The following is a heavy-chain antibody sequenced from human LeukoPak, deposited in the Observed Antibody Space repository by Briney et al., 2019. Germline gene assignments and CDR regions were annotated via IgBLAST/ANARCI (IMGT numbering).Heavy chain of an antibody. J-gene: IGHJ6*02. CDR3: ARDNGGLRSTVDGMDV. D-gene: IGHD4-17*01. Sequence: GGSLRLSCAASGFTFSSYSMNWVRQAPGKGLEWVSSISSSSSYIYYADSVKGRFTISRDNAKNSLYLQMNSLRAEDTAVYYCARDNGGLRSTVDGMDVWGQGTTVTVSS. CDR1: GFTFSSYS. V-gene: IGHV3-21*01. CDR2: ISSSSSYI.